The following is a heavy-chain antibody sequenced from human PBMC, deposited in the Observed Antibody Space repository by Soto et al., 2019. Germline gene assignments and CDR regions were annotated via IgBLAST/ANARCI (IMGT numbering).Heavy chain of an antibody. V-gene: IGHV3-11*03. CDR1: GGSISNSY. CDR2: ISSSSSYT. J-gene: IGHJ1*01. D-gene: IGHD3-3*01. Sequence: LSLTCTVSGGSISNSYWSWIRQAPGKGLEWVSYISSSSSYTNYADSVKGRFTISRDNAKNSLYLQMNSLRADDSAVYYCAKQQGNLWSSYYFQYWGLGTLVTVSS. CDR3: AKQQGNLWSSYYFQY.